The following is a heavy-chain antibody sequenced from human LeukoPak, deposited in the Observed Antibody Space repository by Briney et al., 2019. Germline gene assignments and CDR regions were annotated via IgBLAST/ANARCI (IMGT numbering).Heavy chain of an antibody. J-gene: IGHJ4*02. CDR1: GYTFTSYY. Sequence: ASVKVSCKASGYTFTSYYMHWVRQAPGQGLEWMGIINPSGGSTSYAQKFQGRVTMTRDTSTSTVYMELSSLRSEDTAVYYCARDERGYYDILTGYYPFDYWGQGTLVTVPS. D-gene: IGHD3-9*01. V-gene: IGHV1-46*01. CDR3: ARDERGYYDILTGYYPFDY. CDR2: INPSGGST.